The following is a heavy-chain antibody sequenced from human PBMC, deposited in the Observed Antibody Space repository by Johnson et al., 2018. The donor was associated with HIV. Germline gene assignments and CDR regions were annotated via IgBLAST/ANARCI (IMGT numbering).Heavy chain of an antibody. V-gene: IGHV3-30*03. CDR2: ISYDGSNK. CDR1: GLTFSSSG. Sequence: QMQLVESGGGVVQPGRSLRLSCAASGLTFSSSGMHWVRQAPGKGLEWVAVISYDGSNKYYADSVKGRFTISRDNSKNTLYLQMNSLRAEDTAVYYCATPAGGTNALDIWGQGTMVTVSS. D-gene: IGHD1-26*01. CDR3: ATPAGGTNALDI. J-gene: IGHJ3*02.